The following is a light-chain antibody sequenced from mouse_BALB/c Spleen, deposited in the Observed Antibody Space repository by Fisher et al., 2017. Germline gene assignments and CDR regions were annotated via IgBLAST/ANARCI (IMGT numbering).Light chain of an antibody. V-gene: IGKV4-58*01. CDR3: QQWSGYPWT. CDR2: RTS. Sequence: DIVLTQSTALMSASPGQKVTMTCSASSSVSSSYLHWYQQKSGASPKPLIHRTSNLASGVPARFSGSGSGTSYSLTISSVEAEDDATYYCQQWSGYPWTFGGGTKLEIK. CDR1: SSVSSSY. J-gene: IGKJ1*01.